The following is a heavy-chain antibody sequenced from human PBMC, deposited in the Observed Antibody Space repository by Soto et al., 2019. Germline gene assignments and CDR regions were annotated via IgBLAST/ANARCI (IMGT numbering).Heavy chain of an antibody. CDR2: IFHNGTT. V-gene: IGHV4-59*08. D-gene: IGHD4-17*01. Sequence: PSETLSLTCTVSGGSINTYSWSWIRQPPGKGLEWIGYIFHNGTTNYNPSLRGRVTMSVDTSKNQFSLKMRSVTAADTAVYYCARLRITVTTSFDYWGQGTLVTVSS. J-gene: IGHJ4*02. CDR3: ARLRITVTTSFDY. CDR1: GGSINTYS.